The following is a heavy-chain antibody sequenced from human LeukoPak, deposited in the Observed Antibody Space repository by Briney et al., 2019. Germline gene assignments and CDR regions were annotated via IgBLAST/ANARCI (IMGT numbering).Heavy chain of an antibody. CDR3: ARDAVDTANAV. CDR1: GFTFSSYA. D-gene: IGHD5-18*01. CDR2: ISSTGGGT. V-gene: IGHV3-23*01. J-gene: IGHJ6*02. Sequence: GGSLRLSCAASGFTFSSYAMSWVRQAPGKGLAWVSAISSTGGGTYYADSVKGRFTISRDNSKNTLYLQMNSLRAEDTAVYYCARDAVDTANAVWGQGTTVTVSS.